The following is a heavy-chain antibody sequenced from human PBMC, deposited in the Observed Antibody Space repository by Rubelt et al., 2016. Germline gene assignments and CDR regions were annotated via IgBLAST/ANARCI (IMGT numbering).Heavy chain of an antibody. D-gene: IGHD3-10*01. CDR2: INHSGST. CDR3: GRGRGDTDGASWRDY. J-gene: IGHJ4*02. V-gene: IGHV4-34*01. CDR1: GGSFSGYY. Sequence: QVQLQQWGAGLLKPSETLSLTCAVYGGSFSGYYWSWIRQPPGKGLEWIGEINHSGSTNYNPSLKSRVTISLDMSKNHFSLAMSCWIAAAAAWDYGGRGRGDTDGASWRDYWGQGAVVAVSS.